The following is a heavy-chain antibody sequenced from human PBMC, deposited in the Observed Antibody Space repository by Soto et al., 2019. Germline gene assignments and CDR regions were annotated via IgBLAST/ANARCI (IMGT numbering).Heavy chain of an antibody. CDR2: IYDSGST. CDR3: VSSRSAIYGDAFDV. V-gene: IGHV4-59*03. D-gene: IGHD2-2*01. J-gene: IGHJ3*01. CDR1: GSSISSYF. Sequence: SETLSLTCSVSGSSISSYFRNWIRQPPGKGLEWIGCIYDSGSTNYNPSLKSRVTILLDTSKNQFSLKLRSVTAADTAVYYCVSSRSAIYGDAFDVWGQGTMVTVSS.